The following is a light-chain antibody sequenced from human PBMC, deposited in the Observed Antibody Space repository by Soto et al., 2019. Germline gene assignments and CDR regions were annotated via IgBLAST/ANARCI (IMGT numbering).Light chain of an antibody. V-gene: IGKV3-20*01. Sequence: EIVLTQSPGTLSLSPGERATLSCRASQSVTNNYLAWYQQKPGQAPRILIYSASSRATGIPDRFSGSGSGTDFTLTISRLEPEDFAVYFCQQSSYSPLTFGGGTKVEI. CDR2: SAS. CDR1: QSVTNNY. CDR3: QQSSYSPLT. J-gene: IGKJ4*01.